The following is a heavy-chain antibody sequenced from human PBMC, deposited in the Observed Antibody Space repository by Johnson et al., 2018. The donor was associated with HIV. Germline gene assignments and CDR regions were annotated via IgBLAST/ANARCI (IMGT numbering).Heavy chain of an antibody. CDR2: ISGSGGST. CDR1: GFTFSSYA. V-gene: IGHV3-23*04. Sequence: VQLVESGGGLIQPGGSVRLSCAASGFTFSSYAMSWVRQAPGKGLEWVSAISGSGGSTYYADSVKGRFTISRDNSKNTLYLQMNSLRAEDTAVYYCAKEGSIAAAGNDAFDIWGQGTMVTVSS. CDR3: AKEGSIAAAGNDAFDI. J-gene: IGHJ3*02. D-gene: IGHD6-13*01.